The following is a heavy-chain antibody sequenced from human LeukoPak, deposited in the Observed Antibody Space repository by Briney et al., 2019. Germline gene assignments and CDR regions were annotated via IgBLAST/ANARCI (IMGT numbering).Heavy chain of an antibody. CDR1: GFALSNQA. J-gene: IGHJ4*02. V-gene: IGHV3-23*01. CDR3: TKDARRTDGWYFFDY. CDR2: ISDSGSLT. Sequence: PGGSLRLSCAASGFALSNQAMGWVRQAPGKGLEWVSVISDSGSLTYYADSVKGRFTISRDNSKNTLFLQMRSLRTEDTAVYYCTKDARRTDGWYFFDYWGQGALVTVSS. D-gene: IGHD6-19*01.